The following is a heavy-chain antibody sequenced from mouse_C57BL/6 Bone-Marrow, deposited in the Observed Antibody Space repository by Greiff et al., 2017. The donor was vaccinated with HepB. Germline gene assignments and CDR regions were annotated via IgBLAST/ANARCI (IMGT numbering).Heavy chain of an antibody. CDR1: GYTFTSYW. CDR3: AWGFYVYDFGWAMDY. J-gene: IGHJ4*01. CDR2: IHPNSGST. V-gene: IGHV1-64*01. D-gene: IGHD2-2*01. Sequence: QVQLKQPGAELVKPGASVKLSCKASGYTFTSYWMHWVKQRPGQGLEWIGMIHPNSGSTNYNEKFKSKATLTVDKSSSTAYMQLSSLTSEDSAVYYCAWGFYVYDFGWAMDYWGQGTSVTVSS.